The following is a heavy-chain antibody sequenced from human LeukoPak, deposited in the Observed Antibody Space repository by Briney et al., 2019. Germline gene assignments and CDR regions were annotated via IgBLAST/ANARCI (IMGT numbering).Heavy chain of an antibody. CDR1: GYTFTSYD. V-gene: IGHV1-8*01. Sequence: ASVKVSCKASGYTFTSYDINWVRQATGQGPEWMGWMNPNSGNTGYAQKFQGRVTMTRNTSISTAYMELSSLRSEDTAVYYCARGSELSRYCGGDCYYGMDVWGQGTTVTVSS. CDR2: MNPNSGNT. D-gene: IGHD2-21*01. J-gene: IGHJ6*02. CDR3: ARGSELSRYCGGDCYYGMDV.